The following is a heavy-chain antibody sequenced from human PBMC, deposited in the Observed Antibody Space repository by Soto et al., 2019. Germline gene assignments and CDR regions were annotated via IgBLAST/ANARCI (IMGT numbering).Heavy chain of an antibody. CDR1: GFTFSSYA. Sequence: LRLSCGASGFTFSSYAMSWVRQAPGKGLEWVSSISAAGNTYYPDSVNGRFTISRDNSKNTLYLQMNSLRADDTAIYYCARDQWELLHWGQGTLVTVSS. CDR2: ISAAGNT. V-gene: IGHV3-23*01. CDR3: ARDQWELLH. J-gene: IGHJ4*02. D-gene: IGHD1-26*01.